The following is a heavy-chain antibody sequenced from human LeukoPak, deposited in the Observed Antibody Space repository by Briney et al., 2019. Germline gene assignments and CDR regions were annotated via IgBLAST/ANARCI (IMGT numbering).Heavy chain of an antibody. CDR1: GFTFDDYA. V-gene: IGHV3-9*01. J-gene: IGHJ6*03. Sequence: PGGSLRLSCAASGFTFDDYAMHWVRQGPGKGLEWVSGISWNSGSIAYADSVKGRFTISRDNAKNSLYLQMNSLRAEDTALYYCAREIADSSGHYYYMDVWGKGTTVTVSS. D-gene: IGHD6-6*01. CDR3: AREIADSSGHYYYMDV. CDR2: ISWNSGSI.